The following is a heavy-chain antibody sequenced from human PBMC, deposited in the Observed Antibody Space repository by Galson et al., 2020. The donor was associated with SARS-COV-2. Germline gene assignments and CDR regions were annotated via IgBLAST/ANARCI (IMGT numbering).Heavy chain of an antibody. CDR2: INSGNGNT. Sequence: ASVKVSCKASGYTFTNYAMHWVRQAPGQGLEWMGWINSGNGNTKYSQKFQGRVTITRDTSASTAYMGLSSLRSEDTAVYYCARGSAVAGNDRYFQHWGQGTLVTVSS. CDR3: ARGSAVAGNDRYFQH. D-gene: IGHD6-19*01. V-gene: IGHV1-3*01. CDR1: GYTFTNYA. J-gene: IGHJ1*01.